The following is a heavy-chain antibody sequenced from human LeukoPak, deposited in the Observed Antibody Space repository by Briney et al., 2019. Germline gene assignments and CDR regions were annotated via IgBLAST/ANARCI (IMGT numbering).Heavy chain of an antibody. CDR1: GGSISSYY. CDR3: ARRAARRYFDY. V-gene: IGHV4-59*01. Sequence: SETLSLTCSVSGGSISSYYWSWIRQPPGKGLEWIGYIYYSGRTNYNPSLKSRVTISVDTSKNQFSLTLSSVTAADTAVYYCARRAARRYFDYWGQGTLVTVSS. J-gene: IGHJ4*02. D-gene: IGHD6-25*01. CDR2: IYYSGRT.